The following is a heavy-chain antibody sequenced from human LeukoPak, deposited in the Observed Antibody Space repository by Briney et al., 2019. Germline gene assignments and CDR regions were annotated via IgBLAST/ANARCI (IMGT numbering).Heavy chain of an antibody. CDR3: ARDLNWNQADY. J-gene: IGHJ4*02. V-gene: IGHV3-74*01. Sequence: PGVSLRLSCAASGFTFNAHWMHWVRQTPEKGLVWLSRINTDGSTTNYADAVKGRFTISRDNAKDTLYLQMNSLRVEDTAVYYCARDLNWNQADYWGQGSLVTVSS. D-gene: IGHD1-20*01. CDR2: INTDGSTT. CDR1: GFTFNAHW.